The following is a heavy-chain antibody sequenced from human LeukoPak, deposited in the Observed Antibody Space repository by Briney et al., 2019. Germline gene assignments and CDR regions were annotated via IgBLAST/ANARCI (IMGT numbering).Heavy chain of an antibody. CDR3: ARSLGRHDFWSGYYLFVIDY. CDR1: GYTFTSYG. D-gene: IGHD3-3*01. J-gene: IGHJ4*02. Sequence: ASVKVSCKASGYTFTSYGISWVRQAPGQGLEWMGWISAYNGNTNYAQKLQGRVTMTTDTSTSTAYMELRSLRSDDTAVYYCARSLGRHDFWSGYYLFVIDYWDQGTLVTVSS. CDR2: ISAYNGNT. V-gene: IGHV1-18*01.